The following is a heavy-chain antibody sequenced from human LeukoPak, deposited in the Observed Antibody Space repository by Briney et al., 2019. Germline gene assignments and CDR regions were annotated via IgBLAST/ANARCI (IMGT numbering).Heavy chain of an antibody. D-gene: IGHD3-9*01. CDR1: GFTFSSHG. Sequence: PGGSLRLSCAASGFTFSSHGMSWVRQAPGKGLEWVSAISGSGGSSFYADSVKGRFTISRDNSKNTLYLQMNSLRAEDTAVYYCAKCILTGYYKGYMDVWGKGTTVTDSS. V-gene: IGHV3-23*01. J-gene: IGHJ6*03. CDR2: ISGSGGSS. CDR3: AKCILTGYYKGYMDV.